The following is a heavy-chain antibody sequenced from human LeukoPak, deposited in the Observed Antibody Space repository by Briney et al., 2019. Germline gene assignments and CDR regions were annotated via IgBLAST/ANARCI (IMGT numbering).Heavy chain of an antibody. D-gene: IGHD5-24*01. J-gene: IGHJ6*03. CDR1: GFTFSSYA. CDR2: ISSSGGST. CDR3: AKDPRDGYTYYYYYYMDV. Sequence: PGGSLRLSCVASGFTFSSYAMTWVRQAPGKGLESLSAISSSGGSTYYADSVKGRLTISRDNSKNTLFLQMDNLRVEDTAVYYCAKDPRDGYTYYYYYYMDVWGTGTTVTVSS. V-gene: IGHV3-23*01.